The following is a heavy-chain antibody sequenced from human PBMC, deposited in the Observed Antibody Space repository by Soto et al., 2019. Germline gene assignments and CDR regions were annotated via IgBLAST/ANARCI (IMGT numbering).Heavy chain of an antibody. CDR1: GGSFRGFF. CDR3: VRGQWLTRGEY. CDR2: ITHNGNT. Sequence: QVQLQQWGAGLLKASETLSITCTVSGGSFRGFFWPWIRQLPGKGLEWIGEITHNGNTNYTPSHKSRVTMSADTSAAQFFLRLTSVSSSDTAVYYCVRGQWLTRGEYWGQEPWSASPQ. V-gene: IGHV4-34*02. J-gene: IGHJ4*01. D-gene: IGHD6-19*01.